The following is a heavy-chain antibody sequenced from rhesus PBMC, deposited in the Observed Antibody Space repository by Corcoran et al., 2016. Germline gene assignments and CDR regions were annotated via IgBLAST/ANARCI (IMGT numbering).Heavy chain of an antibody. J-gene: IGHJ5-1*01. V-gene: IGHV4-165*01. CDR3: AKDPAYGSRSDV. CDR2: ISGSIGIN. Sequence: QVHLQESGPGLVKPSETLSLTCAVSGGSFSDYYWGWVRQPPGKGLEWIGYISGSIGINDYNPSLKSRVTISRDTSKTQFSLKLTAVTDADTAVYYCAKDPAYGSRSDVWGPGVLVTVSS. D-gene: IGHD4-4*01. CDR1: GGSFSDYY.